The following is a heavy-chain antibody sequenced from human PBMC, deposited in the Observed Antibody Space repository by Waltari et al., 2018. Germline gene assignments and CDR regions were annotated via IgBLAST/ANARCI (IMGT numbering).Heavy chain of an antibody. Sequence: EVQLVESGGGLLHRGGSLRLSCAGSGFDVSSGYMNWARQAPGKGLEWVSGIHSGGNTYYADSVKGRFTISRDNSKNTLYLQMNSLRAEDTAVYYCAKDRSYGHSLANWGQGTLVTVSS. CDR3: AKDRSYGHSLAN. D-gene: IGHD4-17*01. V-gene: IGHV3-53*01. CDR2: IHSGGNT. CDR1: GFDVSSGY. J-gene: IGHJ4*02.